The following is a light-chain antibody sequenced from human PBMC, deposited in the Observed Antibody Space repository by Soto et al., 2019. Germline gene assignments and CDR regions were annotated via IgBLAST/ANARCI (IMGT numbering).Light chain of an antibody. CDR2: GAS. Sequence: EIVMTQSPATLSVSPGDRATLSCRASQGVSSNLAWYQQKPGQAPRLLIYGASTRATGIPARFSGSGSGTEFTLTISSLQSEDFAVYYCLQYNNWPYTFGQGTKLEIK. CDR1: QGVSSN. CDR3: LQYNNWPYT. V-gene: IGKV3-15*01. J-gene: IGKJ2*01.